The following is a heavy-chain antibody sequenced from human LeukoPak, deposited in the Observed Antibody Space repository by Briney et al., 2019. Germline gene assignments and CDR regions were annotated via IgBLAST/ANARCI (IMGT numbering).Heavy chain of an antibody. CDR1: GFSFSSYW. CDR3: AREVPMYFDY. V-gene: IGHV3-7*01. Sequence: GGSLRLSCAASGFSFSSYWMSWVRQAPGKGLEWVANIRKDGSEKYYVDSVKGRFTISRDNAKNSLYLQMNSLRAEDTAVYYCAREVPMYFDYCGQGTLVTVSS. CDR2: IRKDGSEK. D-gene: IGHD1-1*01. J-gene: IGHJ4*02.